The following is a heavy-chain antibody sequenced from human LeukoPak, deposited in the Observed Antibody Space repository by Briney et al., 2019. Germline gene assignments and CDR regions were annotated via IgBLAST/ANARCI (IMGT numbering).Heavy chain of an antibody. CDR3: AKNRIWSGYWGDAFDI. V-gene: IGHV3-23*01. D-gene: IGHD3-3*01. Sequence: PGGSLRLSCAASGFTFSSYAMSWVRQAPGKGLEWVSSISGSGSSAYYADSVKGRFTISRDNSKNTLFLQMNSLRAEDTAVYYCAKNRIWSGYWGDAFDIWGQGTMVTVSS. J-gene: IGHJ3*02. CDR2: ISGSGSSA. CDR1: GFTFSSYA.